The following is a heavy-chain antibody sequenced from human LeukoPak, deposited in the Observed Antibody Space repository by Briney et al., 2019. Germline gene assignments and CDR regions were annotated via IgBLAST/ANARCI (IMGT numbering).Heavy chain of an antibody. Sequence: PGRSLRLSCAASGFTFDDYAMHWVRQAPGKGLEWVSGISWNSGSIGYADSVKGRFTISRDNSKNTLYLQMNSLRAEDTAVYYCAKGARDIEQQLPRGFFDYWGQGTLVTVSS. D-gene: IGHD6-13*01. CDR1: GFTFDDYA. CDR3: AKGARDIEQQLPRGFFDY. V-gene: IGHV3-9*01. J-gene: IGHJ4*02. CDR2: ISWNSGSI.